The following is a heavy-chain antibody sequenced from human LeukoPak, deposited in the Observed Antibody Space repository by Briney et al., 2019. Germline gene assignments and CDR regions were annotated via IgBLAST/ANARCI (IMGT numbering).Heavy chain of an antibody. CDR3: ARDLVNPYWYFDL. Sequence: PGGSLRLPCAASGFTFSVYSMNWVCQAPGKGLERVSYISSSSTTIYYADSVKGRFTISRDNAKNSLNLQMNSLRAEDTAVYYCARDLVNPYWYFDLWGRGTLVTVSS. CDR1: GFTFSVYS. D-gene: IGHD1-14*01. J-gene: IGHJ2*01. V-gene: IGHV3-48*01. CDR2: ISSSSTTI.